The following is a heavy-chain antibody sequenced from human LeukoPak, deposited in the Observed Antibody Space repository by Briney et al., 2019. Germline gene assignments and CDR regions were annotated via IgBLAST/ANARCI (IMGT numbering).Heavy chain of an antibody. CDR3: AKSSKRAFDI. J-gene: IGHJ3*02. V-gene: IGHV4-59*03. Sequence: SETLSLTCTVSGASTNSAYWSWIRQPPGKGLEWIGFVYYTGNTNYNPSLKSRVTVSLDTSKNRFSLKLSSVTAADTAVYYCAKSSKRAFDIWGQGTMVTVSS. CDR1: GASTNSAY. CDR2: VYYTGNT.